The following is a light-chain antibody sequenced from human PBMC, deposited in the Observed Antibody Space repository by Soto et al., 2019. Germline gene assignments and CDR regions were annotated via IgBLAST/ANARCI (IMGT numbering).Light chain of an antibody. CDR2: DVT. Sequence: QSALTQPASVSGSPGQSITISCTGTSSDVGGYDYVSWYQQHPGKAPKLVIYDVTNRPSGVSNRFSGSKSGNTASLTISGLQAEDEADYYCISYASINTYVFGTGTKLTVL. V-gene: IGLV2-14*01. J-gene: IGLJ1*01. CDR3: ISYASINTYV. CDR1: SSDVGGYDY.